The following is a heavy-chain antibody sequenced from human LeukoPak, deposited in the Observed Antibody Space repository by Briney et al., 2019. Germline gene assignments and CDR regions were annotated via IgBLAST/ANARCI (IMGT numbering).Heavy chain of an antibody. D-gene: IGHD6-19*01. CDR1: GFTFSSYS. CDR2: ISSSSSYI. J-gene: IGHJ3*02. V-gene: IGHV3-21*01. CDR3: ARVSVAYTVLDAFDI. Sequence: PGGSLRLSCAASGFTFSSYSMNWVRQAPGKWLEWVSSISSSSSYIYYADSVKGRFTISRDNAKNSLYLQMNSLRAEDTAVYYFARVSVAYTVLDAFDIWSQGTMVTVSS.